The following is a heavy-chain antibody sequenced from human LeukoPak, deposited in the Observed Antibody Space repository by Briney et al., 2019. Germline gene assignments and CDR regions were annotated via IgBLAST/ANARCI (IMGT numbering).Heavy chain of an antibody. V-gene: IGHV1-2*02. Sequence: GASVKVSCKASGYPFTGYYLHWVRQAPGQGLEWMGWINPNSGATNYAQKFQGRVTMTRDTSINTAHMELSRLRSNDTAVYFCVSGARYGLPEIDYFYYLDVWGEGTTVTVSS. D-gene: IGHD1-14*01. CDR1: GYPFTGYY. CDR2: INPNSGAT. CDR3: VSGARYGLPEIDYFYYLDV. J-gene: IGHJ6*03.